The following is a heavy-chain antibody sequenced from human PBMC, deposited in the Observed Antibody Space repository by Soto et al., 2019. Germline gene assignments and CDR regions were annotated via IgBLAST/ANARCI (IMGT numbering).Heavy chain of an antibody. CDR2: IYHGGTT. Sequence: SETLSLTCTVSGYSIISGSYLALIRHPPGKGPEWIASIYHGGTTFYNPSLKSRITISVDTSNNQFSLKLTSVTAADTAVYYCARVHVMVVAGSTFDYWGHGTLVTVSS. CDR1: GYSIISGSY. D-gene: IGHD6-19*01. CDR3: ARVHVMVVAGSTFDY. J-gene: IGHJ4*01. V-gene: IGHV4-38-2*02.